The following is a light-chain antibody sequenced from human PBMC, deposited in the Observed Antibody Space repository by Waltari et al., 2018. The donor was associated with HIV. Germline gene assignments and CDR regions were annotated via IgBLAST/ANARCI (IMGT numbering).Light chain of an antibody. CDR2: GAS. Sequence: EIVMTQSPATLSVSPGERATISCRASQSISGNLAWYQQRRGQAPRLLIYGASTRASGIPARFSGSGSGPDFSLTISSLQSEDSARYYCQQYNHWPRTFGQGTKLEI. J-gene: IGKJ1*01. CDR1: QSISGN. V-gene: IGKV3-15*01. CDR3: QQYNHWPRT.